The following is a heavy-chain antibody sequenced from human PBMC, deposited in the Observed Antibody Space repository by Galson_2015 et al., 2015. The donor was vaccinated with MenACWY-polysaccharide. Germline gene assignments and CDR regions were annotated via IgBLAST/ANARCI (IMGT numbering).Heavy chain of an antibody. J-gene: IGHJ6*03. V-gene: IGHV1-8*02. D-gene: IGHD2-2*01. CDR3: ARGDLIVLVPATNLSHYYMDV. CDR1: GYTFTSYD. Sequence: SVKLSCKASGYTFTSYDINWVRQAPGQGLEWMGWMNPNSGNTGYAQKFQGRVTMTRNTSISTSYMELSSLRSEDTAVYYCARGDLIVLVPATNLSHYYMDVWGKGTTVTVSS. CDR2: MNPNSGNT.